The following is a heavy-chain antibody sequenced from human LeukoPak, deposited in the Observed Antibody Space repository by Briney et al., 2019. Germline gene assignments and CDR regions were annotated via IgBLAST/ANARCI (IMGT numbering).Heavy chain of an antibody. J-gene: IGHJ4*02. CDR2: IYPGDSDT. CDR3: ARPAWYYDSSGYYPYYFDY. Sequence: GESLKFSCKGSGYSFTSYWIGWVRQMPGKGLEWMGIIYPGDSDTRYSPSFQGQVTISADKSISTAYLQWSSLKASDTAMYYCARPAWYYDSSGYYPYYFDYWGQGTLVTVSS. V-gene: IGHV5-51*01. D-gene: IGHD3-22*01. CDR1: GYSFTSYW.